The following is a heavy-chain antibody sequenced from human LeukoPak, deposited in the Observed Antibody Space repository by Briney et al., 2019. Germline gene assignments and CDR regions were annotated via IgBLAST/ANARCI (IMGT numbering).Heavy chain of an antibody. J-gene: IGHJ4*02. Sequence: SETLSLTCTVSGGSISSGGYYWNWIRQHPGKGLEWIGSIYYSGNSYYNPFLKSRVTISIDTSKDQFSLKLSSVTAADTAVYYCARFHDYGDSNFDYWGQGTLVTVSS. CDR1: GGSISSGGYY. CDR3: ARFHDYGDSNFDY. CDR2: IYYSGNS. D-gene: IGHD4-17*01. V-gene: IGHV4-31*03.